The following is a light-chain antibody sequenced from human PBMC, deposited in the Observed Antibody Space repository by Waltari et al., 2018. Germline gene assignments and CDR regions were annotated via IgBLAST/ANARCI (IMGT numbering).Light chain of an antibody. CDR1: SSDVGSHNP. V-gene: IGLV2-23*01. Sequence: QSALTQPASVSGYPGQSITISCTGTSSDVGSHNPVPWYQHHPGKAPKLMIYEDTKRPSGVSNRFSGSKSGNTASLTISGLQAEDEADYYCCSYAGGTASILLGGGTKLTVL. CDR3: CSYAGGTASIL. J-gene: IGLJ2*01. CDR2: EDT.